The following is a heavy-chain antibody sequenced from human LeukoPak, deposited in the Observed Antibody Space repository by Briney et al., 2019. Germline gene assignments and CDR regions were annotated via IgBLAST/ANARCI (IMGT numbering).Heavy chain of an antibody. CDR2: IFSNDEK. CDR3: ARTYYGDQGGFDY. V-gene: IGHV2-26*01. CDR1: GFSLSNARMG. Sequence: GSGPTLVNPTETLTLTCTVSGFSLSNARMGVSWIRQPPGKALEWLAHIFSNDEKSYSTSLKSRLTISKDTSKSLVVLTMTNMDPVDTATYYCARTYYGDQGGFDYWGQGTLVTVSS. J-gene: IGHJ4*02. D-gene: IGHD4-17*01.